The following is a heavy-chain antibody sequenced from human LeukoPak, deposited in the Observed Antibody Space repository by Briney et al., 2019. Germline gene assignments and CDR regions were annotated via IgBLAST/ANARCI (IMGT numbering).Heavy chain of an antibody. Sequence: SETLSLTCTVSGDSISSSSYYWGWIRQPPGKGLEWIGSISYSGSTYYNPSLKSRVTMSVDASKNQFSLKLSSVTAADTAVYYCARQWRASRPQRHNWFDPWGQGTLVTVSS. J-gene: IGHJ5*02. V-gene: IGHV4-39*07. CDR1: GDSISSSSYY. CDR2: ISYSGST. D-gene: IGHD6-19*01. CDR3: ARQWRASRPQRHNWFDP.